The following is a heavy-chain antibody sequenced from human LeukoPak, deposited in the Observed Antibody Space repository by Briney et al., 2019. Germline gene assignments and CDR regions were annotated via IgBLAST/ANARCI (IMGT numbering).Heavy chain of an antibody. CDR3: AGEYCSGAACYKSFDY. CDR1: GYTFTDYY. V-gene: IGHV1-2*02. CDR2: LNPDSGAP. Sequence: ASVKVSCKASGYTFTDYYMHWVRQAPGQGLEWMGWLNPDSGAPKSAQKFQGRVTMTRDTSISTAYMELSSLRADDTALYYCAGEYCSGAACYKSFDYWGQGTLVTVSS. D-gene: IGHD2-15*01. J-gene: IGHJ4*02.